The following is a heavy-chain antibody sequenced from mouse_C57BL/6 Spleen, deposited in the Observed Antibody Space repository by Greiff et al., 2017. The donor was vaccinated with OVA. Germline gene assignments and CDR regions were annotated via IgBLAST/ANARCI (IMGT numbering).Heavy chain of an antibody. CDR2: IYPGDGDT. CDR3: ARNGNYPYYAMDY. D-gene: IGHD2-1*01. V-gene: IGHV1-80*01. Sequence: QVQLKESGAELVKPGASVKISCKASGYAFSSYWMNWVKQRPGKGLEGIGQIYPGDGDTNYNGKFKGKATLTADKSSSTAYMQLSSLTSEDSAVYFCARNGNYPYYAMDYWGQGTSVTVSS. J-gene: IGHJ4*01. CDR1: GYAFSSYW.